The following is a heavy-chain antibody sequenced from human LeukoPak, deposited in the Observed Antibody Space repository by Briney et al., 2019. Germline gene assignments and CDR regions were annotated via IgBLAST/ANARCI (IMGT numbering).Heavy chain of an antibody. V-gene: IGHV3-73*01. D-gene: IGHD1-26*01. CDR1: GFTFSGSA. Sequence: GGSLRLSXAASGFTFSGSAMHWVRQASGKGMEWVGRIRSKANSYATAYAASVKGRFTISRDDSKNTAYLQMNSLKTEDTAVYYCTRAVGAPSYPLDYWGQGTLVTVSS. CDR2: IRSKANSYAT. CDR3: TRAVGAPSYPLDY. J-gene: IGHJ4*02.